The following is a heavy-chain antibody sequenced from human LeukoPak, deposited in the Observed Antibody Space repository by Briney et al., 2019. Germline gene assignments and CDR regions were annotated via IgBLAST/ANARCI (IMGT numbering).Heavy chain of an antibody. V-gene: IGHV3-49*04. Sequence: GGSLRLSCTASGFTFGDYAMGWVRQAPGKGLEWVGFIRSKAYGGTTEYAASVKGRFTISRDDSKSIAHLQMNSLKTEDTAVYYCGSGSGWYSPDYWGQGALVTVSS. CDR1: GFTFGDYA. J-gene: IGHJ4*02. CDR2: IRSKAYGGTT. D-gene: IGHD6-19*01. CDR3: GSGSGWYSPDY.